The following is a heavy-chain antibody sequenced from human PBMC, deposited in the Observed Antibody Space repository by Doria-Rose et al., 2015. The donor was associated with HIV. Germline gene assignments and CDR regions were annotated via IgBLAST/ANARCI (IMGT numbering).Heavy chain of an antibody. D-gene: IGHD6-13*01. CDR2: INRSGSP. V-gene: IGHV4-34*01. CDR1: GGSFSGYY. Sequence: QVQLQQWGAGLLKPSETLSLTCAVYGGSFSGYYWSWIRQPPGKGLEWIGEINRSGSPNYTPSLESRVTISVDTSKNQFSLKLTSVTAADTAVYYCARGRVDYSSSLFWYFDLWGRGTLVTVSS. CDR3: ARGRVDYSSSLFWYFDL. J-gene: IGHJ2*01.